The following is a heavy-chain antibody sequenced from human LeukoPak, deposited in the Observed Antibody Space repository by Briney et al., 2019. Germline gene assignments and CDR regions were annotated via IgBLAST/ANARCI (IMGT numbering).Heavy chain of an antibody. CDR1: GFTFNTYW. J-gene: IGHJ4*02. CDR2: IKQGESEK. V-gene: IGHV3-7*01. Sequence: GRSLRLSCVASGFTFNTYWMTWVRQAPGKGLEWVANIKQGESEKYYVDSKNSRITIARDNAKNSLFLQMNSLRAEDTAVYYCAGDRGVYFFGSGGYYHWDYWGQGTLVSVSS. CDR3: AGDRGVYFFGSGGYYHWDY. D-gene: IGHD3-10*01.